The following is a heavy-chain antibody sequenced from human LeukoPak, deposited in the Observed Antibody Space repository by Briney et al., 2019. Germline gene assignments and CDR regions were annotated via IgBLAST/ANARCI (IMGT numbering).Heavy chain of an antibody. CDR2: FDPEDGET. D-gene: IGHD6-6*01. CDR1: GYTLTELS. Sequence: ASMKVSCKVSGYTLTELSMHWVRQAPGKGLEWMGGFDPEDGETIYAQKFQGRVTMTKDTSTDTAYMELSSLRSEDTAVYYCATIDSSSSYYYYGMDVWGQGTTVTVSS. J-gene: IGHJ6*02. CDR3: ATIDSSSSYYYYGMDV. V-gene: IGHV1-24*01.